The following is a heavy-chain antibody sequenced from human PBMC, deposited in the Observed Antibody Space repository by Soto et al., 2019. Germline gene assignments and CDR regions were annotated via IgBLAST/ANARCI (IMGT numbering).Heavy chain of an antibody. J-gene: IGHJ4*02. D-gene: IGHD1-26*01. Sequence: GGSLRLSCAASGFSISDNYMTWVRQAPGKGLGWVSVLYSGGTATSYADSVKGRFTVSRDTSKNTLSLQLDSLRAEDTAVYYCARGVPVGAIGRFYFNSWGQGTQVTVSS. V-gene: IGHV3-53*01. CDR2: LYSGGTAT. CDR3: ARGVPVGAIGRFYFNS. CDR1: GFSISDNY.